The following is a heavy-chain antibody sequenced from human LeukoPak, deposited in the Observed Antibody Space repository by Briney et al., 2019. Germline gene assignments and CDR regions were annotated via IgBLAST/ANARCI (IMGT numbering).Heavy chain of an antibody. CDR1: GYPFTGYY. V-gene: IGHV1-2*02. D-gene: IGHD3-9*01. J-gene: IGHJ4*02. CDR2: INPNSGGT. Sequence: ASVKVSCKASGYPFTGYYMHWVRQAPGQGLEWMGWINPNSGGTNYAQKFQGRVTMTRDTSISTAYMELSRLRSDDTAVYYCARFYYDILTGYYYFDYWGQGTLVTVSS. CDR3: ARFYYDILTGYYYFDY.